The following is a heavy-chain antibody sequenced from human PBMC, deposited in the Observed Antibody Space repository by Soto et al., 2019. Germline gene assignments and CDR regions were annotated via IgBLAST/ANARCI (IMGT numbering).Heavy chain of an antibody. CDR2: INAGNGNT. D-gene: IGHD6-13*01. V-gene: IGHV1-3*01. CDR3: ARSRAVAGSYFFDY. CDR1: EYTFTNYA. Sequence: QVQLVQSGAEVKKPGASVKVSCKASEYTFTNYAVHWVRQAPGQRLEWMGWINAGNGNTKYSQKFQGRVTITRDTSASTVYMELSSLTFEVTAVYYCARSRAVAGSYFFDYWGQGTLVTVSS. J-gene: IGHJ4*02.